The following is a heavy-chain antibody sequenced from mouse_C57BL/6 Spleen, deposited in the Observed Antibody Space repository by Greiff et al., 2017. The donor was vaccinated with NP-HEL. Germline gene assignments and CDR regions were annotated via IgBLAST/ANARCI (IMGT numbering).Heavy chain of an antibody. CDR2: INPDNGGT. Sequence: VQLQQSGPELVKPGASVKMSCTASGYTFTDYNMHWVKQSHGQSLEWIGYINPDNGGTSYNQKFKGKATLTVNKSSSTAYMELRRLTSEDSAVYYCASDPLHYYAMDYWGQGTSVTVSS. CDR3: ASDPLHYYAMDY. D-gene: IGHD2-1*01. CDR1: GYTFTDYN. V-gene: IGHV1-22*01. J-gene: IGHJ4*01.